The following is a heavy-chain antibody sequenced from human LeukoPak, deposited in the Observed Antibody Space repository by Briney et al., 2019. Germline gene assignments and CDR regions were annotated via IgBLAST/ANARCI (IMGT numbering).Heavy chain of an antibody. D-gene: IGHD2-2*01. J-gene: IGHJ5*02. CDR3: ARASVRCYSTSCYPGWFDP. Sequence: SETLSLTCTVSGGSISSYYWSWIRQPPGKGLEWIGYIYYSGSTNYNPSLKSRVTISVDTSKNQFSLKLSSVTAADTAVYYCARASVRCYSTSCYPGWFDPWGQGTLVTVSS. CDR2: IYYSGST. V-gene: IGHV4-59*01. CDR1: GGSISSYY.